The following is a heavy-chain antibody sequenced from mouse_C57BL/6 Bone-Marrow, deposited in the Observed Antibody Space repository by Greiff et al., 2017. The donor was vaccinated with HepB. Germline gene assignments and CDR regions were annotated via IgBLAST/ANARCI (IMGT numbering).Heavy chain of an antibody. V-gene: IGHV1-82*01. J-gene: IGHJ4*01. Sequence: QVQLKESGPELVKPGASVKISCKASGYAFSSSWMNWVKQRPGKGLEWIGRIYPGDGDTNYNGKFKGKATLTADKSSSTAYMQLSSLSSEDSAVYFCARWIFIYAMDYWGQGTSVTVSS. CDR2: IYPGDGDT. CDR1: GYAFSSSW. D-gene: IGHD1-1*01. CDR3: ARWIFIYAMDY.